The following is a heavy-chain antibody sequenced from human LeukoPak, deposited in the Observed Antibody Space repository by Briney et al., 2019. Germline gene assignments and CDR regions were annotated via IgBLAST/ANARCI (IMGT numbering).Heavy chain of an antibody. J-gene: IGHJ4*02. CDR2: MNPNSGST. V-gene: IGHV1-8*02. D-gene: IGHD4-11*01. CDR1: GGTFSSYA. CDR3: ARGGYSNPPLFDY. Sequence: ASVKVSCKASGGTFSSYAISWVRQAPGQGLEWMGWMNPNSGSTGYAQKFQGRVTMTRNTSISTAYMELSSLRSEDTAVYYCARGGYSNPPLFDYWGQGTLVTVSS.